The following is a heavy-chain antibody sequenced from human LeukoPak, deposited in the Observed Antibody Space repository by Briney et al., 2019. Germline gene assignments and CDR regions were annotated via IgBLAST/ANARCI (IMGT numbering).Heavy chain of an antibody. J-gene: IGHJ4*02. Sequence: ASVKVSCKASGYTFTSYYKHWVRQAPGQGLEWMGIINPSGGSTSYAQKFQGRVTMTRDTSTSTVYMELSSLRSEDTAVYYCARVYGYCSSTSCPYHFDYWGQGTLVTVSS. CDR2: INPSGGST. V-gene: IGHV1-46*01. CDR3: ARVYGYCSSTSCPYHFDY. D-gene: IGHD2-2*03. CDR1: GYTFTSYY.